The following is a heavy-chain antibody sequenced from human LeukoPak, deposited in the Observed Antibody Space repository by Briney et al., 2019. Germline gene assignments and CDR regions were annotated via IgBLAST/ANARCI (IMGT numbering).Heavy chain of an antibody. V-gene: IGHV4-34*01. CDR2: INHSGST. D-gene: IGHD3-10*01. CDR1: GGSFSGYY. Sequence: SETLSLTCAVYGGSFSGYYWSWIRQPPGKGLEWIGEINHSGSTSYNPSLKSRVTISVDTSKNQFSLKLSSVTAADTAVYYCARLSYGSGSHPRGRWGQGTLVTVSS. J-gene: IGHJ4*02. CDR3: ARLSYGSGSHPRGR.